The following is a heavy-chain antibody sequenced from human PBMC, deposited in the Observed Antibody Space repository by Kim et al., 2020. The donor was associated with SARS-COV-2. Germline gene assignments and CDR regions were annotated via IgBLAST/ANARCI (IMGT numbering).Heavy chain of an antibody. D-gene: IGHD2-21*02. CDR3: AKSRFRAVVTSAFDI. V-gene: IGHV6-1*01. Sequence: VSVKSRITINPDTSKNQFSLQLNSVPPEDTAVYYCAKSRFRAVVTSAFDIWGQGTMVTVSS. J-gene: IGHJ3*02.